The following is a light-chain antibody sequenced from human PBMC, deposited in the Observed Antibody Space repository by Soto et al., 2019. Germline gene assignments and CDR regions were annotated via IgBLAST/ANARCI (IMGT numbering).Light chain of an antibody. CDR2: AAS. Sequence: IHMTQSPSSLSASVGYRVSITCRASQGIASWVAWYQQKADKAPKSLIYAASTLQSGVPSRFSGSGYETNFNLTINSLQPEDFATYYCQQYKTYPITFGQGTRLEIK. J-gene: IGKJ5*01. CDR3: QQYKTYPIT. V-gene: IGKV1D-16*01. CDR1: QGIASW.